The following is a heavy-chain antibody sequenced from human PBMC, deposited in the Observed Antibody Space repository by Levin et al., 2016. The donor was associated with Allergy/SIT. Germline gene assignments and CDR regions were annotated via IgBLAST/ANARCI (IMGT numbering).Heavy chain of an antibody. J-gene: IGHJ6*02. Sequence: SVKVSCKASGFTFTSSAVQWVRQARGQRLEWIGWIVVGSGNTNYAQKFQERVTITRDMSTSTAYMELSSLRSEDTAVYYCAAETYYYGSGSYAWGYYGMDVWGQGTTVTVSS. CDR2: IVVGSGNT. V-gene: IGHV1-58*01. CDR1: GFTFTSSA. D-gene: IGHD3-10*01. CDR3: AAETYYYGSGSYAWGYYGMDV.